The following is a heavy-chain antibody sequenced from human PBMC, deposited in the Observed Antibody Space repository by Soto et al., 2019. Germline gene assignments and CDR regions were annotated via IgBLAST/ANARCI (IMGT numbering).Heavy chain of an antibody. D-gene: IGHD6-19*01. J-gene: IGHJ5*02. Sequence: PSETLSLTCTVSGGSISSSSYCWGWIRQPPGKGLEWIGSIYYSGSTYYNPSLKSRVTISVDTSKNQFSLKLSSVTAADTAVYYCASTIAVAGKDNWFDPWGQGTLVTVSS. V-gene: IGHV4-39*01. CDR3: ASTIAVAGKDNWFDP. CDR1: GGSISSSSYC. CDR2: IYYSGST.